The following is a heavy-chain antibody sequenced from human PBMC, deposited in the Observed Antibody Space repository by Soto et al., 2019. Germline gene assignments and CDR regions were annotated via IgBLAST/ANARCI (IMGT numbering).Heavy chain of an antibody. J-gene: IGHJ6*02. CDR3: ARERYSSSSYYYYGMDV. Sequence: SQTLSLTCAISGDSVSSNSAAWNWIRQSASRGLEWLGRTYYRSKWYNDYAVSVKSRITINPDTSKNQFSLQLNSVTPEDTAVYYCARERYSSSSYYYYGMDVWGQGTTVTVSS. CDR2: TYYRSKWYN. D-gene: IGHD6-6*01. CDR1: GDSVSSNSAA. V-gene: IGHV6-1*01.